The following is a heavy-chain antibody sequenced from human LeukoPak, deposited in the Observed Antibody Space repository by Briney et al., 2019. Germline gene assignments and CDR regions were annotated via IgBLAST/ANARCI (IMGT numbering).Heavy chain of an antibody. J-gene: IGHJ4*02. CDR3: ARSVDYFDNSGPHMMFDY. V-gene: IGHV4-59*07. CDR1: GGSITSHY. CDR2: IYYTGIS. Sequence: PSDTLSLTCNVSGGSITSHYWNWIRQPPGKGLEWLGYIYYTGISKYHPSLKSRVSMSVDTAKNQFFLKVNSVTAADTAVYHCARSVDYFDNSGPHMMFDYWGQGSLVTVSS. D-gene: IGHD3-22*01.